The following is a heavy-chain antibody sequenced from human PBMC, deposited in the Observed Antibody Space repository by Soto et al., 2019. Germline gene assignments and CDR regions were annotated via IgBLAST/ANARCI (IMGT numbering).Heavy chain of an antibody. J-gene: IGHJ4*02. CDR2: IYYSGST. CDR3: ARLATRYCFHY. Sequence: SETLSLTCTVSGGSISSYYWSWIRQPPGKGLEWIGYIYYSGSTNYNPSLKSRVTISVDTSKNQFSLKMSSVTAADTAVYYCARLATRYCFHYWGQGTLVTVS. V-gene: IGHV4-59*01. CDR1: GGSISSYY. D-gene: IGHD2-2*01.